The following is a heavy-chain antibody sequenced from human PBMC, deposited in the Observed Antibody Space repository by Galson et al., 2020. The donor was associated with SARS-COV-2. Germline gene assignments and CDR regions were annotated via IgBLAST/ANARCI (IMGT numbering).Heavy chain of an antibody. J-gene: IGHJ3*02. Sequence: PSLKSRVTISVDTSKNQFSLKLSSVTAADTAVYYCARQAAKTLLYCSSTTCPSAFDIWGQGTMVTVSS. D-gene: IGHD2-2*01. V-gene: IGHV4-39*01. CDR3: ARQAAKTLLYCSSTTCPSAFDI.